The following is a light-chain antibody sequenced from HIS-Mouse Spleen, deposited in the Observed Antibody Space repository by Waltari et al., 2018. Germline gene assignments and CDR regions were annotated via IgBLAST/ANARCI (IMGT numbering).Light chain of an antibody. CDR1: SSDVGGYNY. CDR3: SSYTSSSTLV. Sequence: QSALTQPASVSGSPGQSITISCTGTSSDVGGYNYVSWYQQHPGKAPKLMIYEVSNRPSGGSNRVSGAKSGNTASLTISGLQAEDEADYYCSSYTSSSTLVFGGGTKLTVL. CDR2: EVS. J-gene: IGLJ2*01. V-gene: IGLV2-14*01.